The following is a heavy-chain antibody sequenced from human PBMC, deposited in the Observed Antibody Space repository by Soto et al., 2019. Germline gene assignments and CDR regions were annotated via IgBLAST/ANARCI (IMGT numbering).Heavy chain of an antibody. CDR1: GLTFGDYA. J-gene: IGHJ4*02. Sequence: PGGSLRLSCTASGLTFGDYAMNWVRQAPGKGLEWVGFIRNKASSGTTEYAASVKGRFTISRDDSKGIAYLQMNSLKTEDTAVYYCTMVPPFDYWGQGALVTVSS. CDR2: IRNKASSGTT. V-gene: IGHV3-49*04. CDR3: TMVPPFDY.